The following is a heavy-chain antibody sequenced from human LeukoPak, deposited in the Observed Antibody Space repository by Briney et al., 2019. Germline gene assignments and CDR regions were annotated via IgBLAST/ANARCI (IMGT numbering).Heavy chain of an antibody. Sequence: SETLSLTCTVSGGSISSSSYYWGWIRQPPGKGLEWIGSIYYSGSTYYNPSLKSRVTISVDTSKNQFSLKLSSVTAADTAVYYRARNYDGSGYYYLAAFDIWGQGTMVTVSS. CDR3: ARNYDGSGYYYLAAFDI. CDR1: GGSISSSSYY. V-gene: IGHV4-39*01. CDR2: IYYSGST. J-gene: IGHJ3*02. D-gene: IGHD3-22*01.